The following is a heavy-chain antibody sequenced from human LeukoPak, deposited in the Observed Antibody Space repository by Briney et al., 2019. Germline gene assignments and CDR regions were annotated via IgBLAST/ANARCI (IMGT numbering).Heavy chain of an antibody. CDR1: GFMLSSFP. CDR2: ISYDGSNI. Sequence: GGSLRPSCAASGFMLSSFPMHWVRQAPGKGLEWVALISYDGSNIYYADSVKGRFTISRDNSKNTLYLQMSSLRTEDTAVYYCARGHSSSWLRGDYWGQRTLVTVSS. V-gene: IGHV3-30-3*01. D-gene: IGHD6-13*01. CDR3: ARGHSSSWLRGDY. J-gene: IGHJ4*02.